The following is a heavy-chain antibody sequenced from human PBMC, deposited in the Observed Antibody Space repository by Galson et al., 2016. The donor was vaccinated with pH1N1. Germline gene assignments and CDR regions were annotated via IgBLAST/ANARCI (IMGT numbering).Heavy chain of an antibody. CDR3: ARDGGDYGGAGQYKYFDT. Sequence: LSLTCAVSGGSIRSSTWWSWVRQPPGKGLEWIGEIYQTETTKYNPSLKSRVTISLDKSKNHFSLNLASVTAADTAVYYCARDGGDYGGAGQYKYFDTWGQGTLVTVSS. CDR2: IYQTETT. V-gene: IGHV4-4*02. J-gene: IGHJ5*02. D-gene: IGHD4-23*01. CDR1: GGSIRSSTW.